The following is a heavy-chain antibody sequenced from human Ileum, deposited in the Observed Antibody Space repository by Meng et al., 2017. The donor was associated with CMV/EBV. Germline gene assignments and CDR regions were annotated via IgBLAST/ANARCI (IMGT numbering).Heavy chain of an antibody. Sequence: QVPLVQSGAEVKKPGSSVRVSCKASGGNFTNYAIHWVRQAPGQGLEWMGGITPIFGTTNYAQKFPGRVTITADESTSTAYMELISLTFEDTAKYYCARVGNTLSVSYFDYWGQGTLVTVSS. CDR2: ITPIFGTT. J-gene: IGHJ4*02. CDR3: ARVGNTLSVSYFDY. CDR1: GGNFTNYA. V-gene: IGHV1-69*12. D-gene: IGHD3-10*01.